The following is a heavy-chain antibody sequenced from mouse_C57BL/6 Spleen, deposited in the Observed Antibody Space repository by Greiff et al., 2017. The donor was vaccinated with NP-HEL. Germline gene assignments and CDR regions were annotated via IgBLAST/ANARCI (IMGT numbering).Heavy chain of an antibody. CDR1: GYTFTSYW. J-gene: IGHJ2*01. CDR2: IDPSDSYT. Sequence: QVQLQQPGAELVRPGTSVKLSCKASGYTFTSYWMHWVKQRPGQGLEWIGVIDPSDSYTNYNQKFKGKATLTVDPSTSTADMQPSSLTSEDSAVFYCARGRITTVDYWGQGTTLTVSS. CDR3: ARGRITTVDY. V-gene: IGHV1-59*01. D-gene: IGHD1-1*01.